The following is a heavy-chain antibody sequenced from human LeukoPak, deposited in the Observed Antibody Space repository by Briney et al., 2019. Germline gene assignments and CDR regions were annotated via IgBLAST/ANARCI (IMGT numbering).Heavy chain of an antibody. CDR3: AREGLVGATNDAFDI. V-gene: IGHV4-34*01. CDR1: GGSFSGYY. CDR2: INHSGST. Sequence: SETLSLTCAVYGGSFSGYYWSWIRQPPGKGLEWGGEINHSGSTNYNPSLKSRVTISVDTSKNQFSLKLSSVTAADTAVYYCAREGLVGATNDAFDIWGQGTMVTVSS. D-gene: IGHD1-26*01. J-gene: IGHJ3*02.